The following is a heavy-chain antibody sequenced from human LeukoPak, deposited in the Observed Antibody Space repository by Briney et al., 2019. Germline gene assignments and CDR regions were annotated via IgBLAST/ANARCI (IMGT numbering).Heavy chain of an antibody. V-gene: IGHV3-7*01. CDR2: IKQDGSEK. J-gene: IGHJ4*02. CDR3: AREYGDYVFDY. D-gene: IGHD4-17*01. CDR1: GFTFSSYW. Sequence: GGSLRLSCAASGFTFSSYWMSWVRQAPGKGLEWVASIKQDGSEKYYVDSVKGRFTISRDNAKNSLYLQMNSLRAEDTAVYYCAREYGDYVFDYWGQGTLVTVSS.